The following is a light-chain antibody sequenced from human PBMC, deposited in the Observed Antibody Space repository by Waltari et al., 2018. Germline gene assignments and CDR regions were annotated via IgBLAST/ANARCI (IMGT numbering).Light chain of an antibody. CDR2: AAS. CDR3: QQYYTWPLT. Sequence: DIQMTQSPSSLSASVGDRVTITCRASQSISSYLNWYQQKPGKAPKLLIYAASSLQSGVPSRFSGSGSGTDFTLTISSLQPEDFAVYYCQQYYTWPLTFGGGTKVEIK. J-gene: IGKJ4*01. V-gene: IGKV1-39*01. CDR1: QSISSY.